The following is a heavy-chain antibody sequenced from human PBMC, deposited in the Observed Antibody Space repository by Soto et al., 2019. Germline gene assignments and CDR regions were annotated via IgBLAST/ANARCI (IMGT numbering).Heavy chain of an antibody. Sequence: SETLSLTCTVSGGSIRGYSWSWIRQPPGEGLEWIGYVYYSGGTNYSPSFKDRVTISVDTTENQFSLKVNSVTAADTAVYYCAREETPVSPHYFYYGLDAWGQGTTVTVSS. CDR1: GGSIRGYS. V-gene: IGHV4-59*01. J-gene: IGHJ6*02. CDR2: VYYSGGT. CDR3: AREETPVSPHYFYYGLDA. D-gene: IGHD4-17*01.